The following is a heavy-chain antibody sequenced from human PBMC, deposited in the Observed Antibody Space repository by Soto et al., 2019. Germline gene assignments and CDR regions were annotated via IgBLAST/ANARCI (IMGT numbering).Heavy chain of an antibody. J-gene: IGHJ4*02. Sequence: SETLSLTCTVSADSFSKYYWTWIRQPPGKGLEWIGYIYYNGNTNYNPSLKRRVTISVDTSKKEISLKLSSVTAADTAVYYCASVTFGGVVLAHWGQGSLVTVSS. CDR2: IYYNGNT. V-gene: IGHV4-59*01. CDR1: ADSFSKYY. D-gene: IGHD3-16*01. CDR3: ASVTFGGVVLAH.